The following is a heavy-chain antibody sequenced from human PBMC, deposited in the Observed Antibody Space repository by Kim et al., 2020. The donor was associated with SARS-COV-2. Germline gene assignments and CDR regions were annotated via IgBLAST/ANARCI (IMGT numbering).Heavy chain of an antibody. CDR2: INAGNGNT. CDR1: GYTFTSYA. J-gene: IGHJ6*02. D-gene: IGHD6-13*01. CDR3: ARAWGGSSSWPGGMYYYYGMDV. V-gene: IGHV1-3*01. Sequence: ASVKVSCKASGYTFTSYAMHWVRQAPGQRLEWMGWINAGNGNTKYSQKFQGRVTITRDTSASTAYMELSSLRSEDTAVYYCARAWGGSSSWPGGMYYYYGMDVWGQGTTVTVSS.